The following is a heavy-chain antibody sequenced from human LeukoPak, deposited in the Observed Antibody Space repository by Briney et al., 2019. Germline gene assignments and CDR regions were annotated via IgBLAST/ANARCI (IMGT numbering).Heavy chain of an antibody. V-gene: IGHV4-39*07. J-gene: IGHJ4*02. Sequence: SETLSLTCTVSGGSISSDSSYWGWIRQPPGKGLEWIGTIYYTGSTYYDSSLKSRVTISVDTSKNQFSLKLSSVTAADTAVYYCARFGSLREPIHDYWGQGTLVTVSS. D-gene: IGHD3-16*01. CDR2: IYYTGST. CDR3: ARFGSLREPIHDY. CDR1: GGSISSDSSY.